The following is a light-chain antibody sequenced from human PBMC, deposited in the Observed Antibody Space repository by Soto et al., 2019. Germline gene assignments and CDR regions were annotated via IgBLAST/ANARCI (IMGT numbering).Light chain of an antibody. CDR1: QSVSRNY. CDR3: QQYGSSPLT. CDR2: RAS. J-gene: IGKJ4*01. Sequence: VFTQSPAPLSLSLSEDATLSVKARQSVSRNYLAWYQQKPGQTTKVLIYRASTRATGIPDRFSGRGSGKDFTLTISRLEAEDFAVYYCQQYGSSPLTFGGGTKVDI. V-gene: IGKV3-20*01.